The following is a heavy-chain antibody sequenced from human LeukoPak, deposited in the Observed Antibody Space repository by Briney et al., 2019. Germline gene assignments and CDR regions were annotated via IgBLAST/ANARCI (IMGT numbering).Heavy chain of an antibody. D-gene: IGHD4-17*01. J-gene: IGHJ1*01. CDR3: ARGVDNYGDYPTGFQH. CDR1: GGSISSYY. CDR2: IYYSGST. V-gene: IGHV4-59*01. Sequence: SETLSLTCTVSGGSISSYYWSWIRQPPGKGLEWIGYIYYSGSTNYNPSLKSRVTISVDTSKNQFSLKLSSVTAADTTVYYCARGVDNYGDYPTGFQHWGQGILVTVSS.